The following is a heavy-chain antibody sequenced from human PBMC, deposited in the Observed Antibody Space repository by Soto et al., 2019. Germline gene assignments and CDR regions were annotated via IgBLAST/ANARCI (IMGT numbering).Heavy chain of an antibody. CDR1: GGTFSSYV. CDR2: IIPIFGTA. J-gene: IGHJ6*02. V-gene: IGHV1-69*12. D-gene: IGHD2-2*01. CDR3: ARSRSDMVLVPAAGPVDGYYYGMDV. Sequence: QFQLVQSGAEVKKPGASVKVSFKASGGTFSSYVISWVRQAPGQGLDRKGGIIPIFGTANYAQKFQGRVTITADESTSTAYMELSSLRAEDTAVYYCARSRSDMVLVPAAGPVDGYYYGMDVWGQGTTVTDSS.